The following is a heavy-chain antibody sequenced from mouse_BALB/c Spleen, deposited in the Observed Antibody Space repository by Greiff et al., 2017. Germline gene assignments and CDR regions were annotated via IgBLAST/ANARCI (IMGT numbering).Heavy chain of an antibody. CDR1: GYTFTSYW. CDR3: ARWDYGSSYNYAMDD. J-gene: IGHJ4*01. CDR2: IYPGDGDT. D-gene: IGHD1-1*01. V-gene: IGHV1-87*01. Sequence: QVQLQQSGAELARPGASVKLSCKASGYTFTSYWMQWVKQRPGQGLEWIGAIYPGDGDTRYTQKFKGKATLTADKSSSTAYMQLSSLASEDSAVYYCARWDYGSSYNYAMDDWGQGTSVTVSS.